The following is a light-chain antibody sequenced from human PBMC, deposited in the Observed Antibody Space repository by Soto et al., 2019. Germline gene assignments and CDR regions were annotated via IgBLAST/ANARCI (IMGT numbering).Light chain of an antibody. V-gene: IGLV2-14*03. Sequence: QSALTQPASVSGSPGQSITISCTGTSSDVGRYKLVSWYQQHPGKAPKLMIYDVSNRPSGVSNRFSGSKSGNTASLTISGLQAEDEGDYYCSSYTTSTTLIFGGGTKVTVL. CDR2: DVS. J-gene: IGLJ2*01. CDR1: SSDVGRYKL. CDR3: SSYTTSTTLI.